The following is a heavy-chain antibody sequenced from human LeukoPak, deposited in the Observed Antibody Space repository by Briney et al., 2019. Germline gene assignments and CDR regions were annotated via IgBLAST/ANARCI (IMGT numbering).Heavy chain of an antibody. V-gene: IGHV1-24*01. D-gene: IGHD6-13*01. J-gene: IGHJ4*02. CDR1: GYTLTELS. CDR2: FDPEDGET. Sequence: ASVKVSCKVSGYTLTELSMHWVRQAPGKGLEWMGGFDPEDGETIYAQKLQGRATMTTDTSTSTAYMELRSLRSDDTAVYYCARDSLIYSSSWYLWGQGTLVTVSS. CDR3: ARDSLIYSSSWYL.